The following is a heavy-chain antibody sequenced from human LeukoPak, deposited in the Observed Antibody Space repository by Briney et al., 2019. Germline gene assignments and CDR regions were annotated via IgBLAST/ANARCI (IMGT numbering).Heavy chain of an antibody. J-gene: IGHJ3*02. CDR1: GFTFSSYS. CDR3: ARTGYSSGWYAAPDAFDI. CDR2: ISSSSSYI. V-gene: IGHV3-21*01. Sequence: GGSLRLSCAASGFTFSSYSMNWVRQAPGKGLEWVSSISSSSSYIYYADSVKGRFTISRDNAKNSLYLQMNSLRAEDTAVYYCARTGYSSGWYAAPDAFDIWGQGTMVTVSS. D-gene: IGHD6-19*01.